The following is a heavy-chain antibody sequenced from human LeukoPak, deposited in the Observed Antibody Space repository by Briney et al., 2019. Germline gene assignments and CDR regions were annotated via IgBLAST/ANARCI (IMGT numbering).Heavy chain of an antibody. Sequence: GDSVKVSCKTSKNMFTGYFMHWVRQAPGQGLEWIGWINPNSGGTLFARGLRGRVTMSRDTSIGATYTELSRLTSDDTALYYCAAQCNDDFCYKRDYMDVWGKGTMVIVSS. J-gene: IGHJ6*03. CDR2: INPNSGGT. D-gene: IGHD2-2*02. CDR1: KNMFTGYF. CDR3: AAQCNDDFCYKRDYMDV. V-gene: IGHV1-2*07.